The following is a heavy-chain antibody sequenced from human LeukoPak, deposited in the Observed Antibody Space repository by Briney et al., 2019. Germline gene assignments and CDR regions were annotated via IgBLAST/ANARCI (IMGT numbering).Heavy chain of an antibody. CDR3: ARGRGRGSGLKLGMDV. CDR1: GGSFSGYY. CDR2: INHSGST. J-gene: IGHJ6*02. Sequence: PSETLSLTCAVYGGSFSGYYWSWIRQPPGKGLEWIGEINHSGSTNYNPSPKSRVTISVDTSKNQFSLKLGSVTAADTAVYYCARGRGRGSGLKLGMDVWGQGTTVTVSS. D-gene: IGHD3-10*01. V-gene: IGHV4-34*01.